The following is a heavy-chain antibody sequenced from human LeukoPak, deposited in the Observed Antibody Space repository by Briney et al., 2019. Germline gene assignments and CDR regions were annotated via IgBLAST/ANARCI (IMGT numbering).Heavy chain of an antibody. Sequence: GGSLRLSCAASGFTFSSYSVNWVRQAPGKGLEWVSSISSSSSYIYYADSVKGRFTISRDNAKNSLYLQANSLRAEDTAVYYCARDQLKRYSSGWYWWGQGTLVTVSS. CDR1: GFTFSSYS. CDR3: ARDQLKRYSSGWYW. D-gene: IGHD6-19*01. V-gene: IGHV3-21*01. J-gene: IGHJ4*02. CDR2: ISSSSSYI.